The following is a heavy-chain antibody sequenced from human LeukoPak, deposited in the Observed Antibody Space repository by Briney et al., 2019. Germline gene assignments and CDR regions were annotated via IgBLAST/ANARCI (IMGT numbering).Heavy chain of an antibody. CDR3: AKKGRAEYSSGWYGEDAFDI. CDR1: GFTFSSYG. Sequence: PGGSLRLSCAASGFTFSSYGMHWVRQAPGKGLEWVAFIRYDGSNKYYADSVKGRFTISRDNSKNTLYLQMNSLRAEDTAVYYCAKKGRAEYSSGWYGEDAFDIWGQGTMVTVSS. J-gene: IGHJ3*02. V-gene: IGHV3-30*02. CDR2: IRYDGSNK. D-gene: IGHD6-19*01.